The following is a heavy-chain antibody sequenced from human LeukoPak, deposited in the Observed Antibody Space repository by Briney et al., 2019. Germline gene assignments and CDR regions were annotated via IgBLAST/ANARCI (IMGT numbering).Heavy chain of an antibody. CDR2: IHTSGSN. J-gene: IGHJ3*01. Sequence: SETLSLTCTVSRGSMSGYYWSWIRQPPGKGLEWIGYIHTSGSNNQYPSLKSRVTISVDKSKNHFSLRLTSVTAADTAVYYCARLSAAVHLGAFDLWGQGTMVTVSS. D-gene: IGHD3-3*01. CDR3: ARLSAAVHLGAFDL. CDR1: RGSMSGYY. V-gene: IGHV4-4*09.